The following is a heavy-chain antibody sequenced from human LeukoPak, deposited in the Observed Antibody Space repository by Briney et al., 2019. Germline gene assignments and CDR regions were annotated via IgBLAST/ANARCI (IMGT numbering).Heavy chain of an antibody. CDR1: GGSFSGYY. D-gene: IGHD3-22*01. J-gene: IGHJ4*02. Sequence: SETLSLTCAVYGGSFSGYYWSWIRQPPGKGLEWIGEINHSGSTNYNPSLKSRVTISVDTSKNQFSLKLSSVTAADTAVYYCARARRRYYYDSSGYYGPIDYWGQGTLVTVSS. CDR2: INHSGST. CDR3: ARARRRYYYDSSGYYGPIDY. V-gene: IGHV4-34*01.